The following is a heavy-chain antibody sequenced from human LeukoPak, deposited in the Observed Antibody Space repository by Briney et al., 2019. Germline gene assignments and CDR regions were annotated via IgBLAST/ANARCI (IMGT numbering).Heavy chain of an antibody. J-gene: IGHJ4*02. D-gene: IGHD1-1*01. Sequence: SQTLSLTCAISGDSVSRHDLTWDWVRQSPSRGLEWLGRTFYRSKWYNDYAVSVKSRISVSPDTSKNQFSLHLNSVTPEDTAVYYCVRSYDWVFDYWGQGTRVTVSS. CDR3: VRSYDWVFDY. V-gene: IGHV6-1*01. CDR1: GDSVSRHDLT. CDR2: TFYRSKWYN.